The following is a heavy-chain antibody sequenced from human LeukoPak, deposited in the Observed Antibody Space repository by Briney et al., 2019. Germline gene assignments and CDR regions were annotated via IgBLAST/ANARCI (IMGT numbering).Heavy chain of an antibody. V-gene: IGHV4-59*01. Sequence: SETLSLTCTVSGGSISSYYWSWIRQPPGKGLEWIGYIYYSGSTNYNPSLKSRVTISVDTSKNQFSLKLSSVTAADTAVYYCACSYYYGSGKFDYWGQGTLVTVSS. CDR2: IYYSGST. CDR1: GGSISSYY. D-gene: IGHD3-10*01. CDR3: ACSYYYGSGKFDY. J-gene: IGHJ4*02.